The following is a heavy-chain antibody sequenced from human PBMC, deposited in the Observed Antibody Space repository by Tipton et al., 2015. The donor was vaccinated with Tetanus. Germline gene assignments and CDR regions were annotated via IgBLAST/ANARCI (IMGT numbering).Heavy chain of an antibody. CDR1: GGSVNSGSYY. CDR3: ARDGPYSSDTGNDYPFYGMDV. V-gene: IGHV4-61*01. D-gene: IGHD3-22*01. CDR2: IYQSGST. J-gene: IGHJ6*02. Sequence: TLSLTCTVSGGSVNSGSYYWSWIRQPPGKGLEWIGYIYQSGSTSYSPSLESRVTISLETPKNQVSLRLSSVTAADTAVYYCARDGPYSSDTGNDYPFYGMDVWGQGTTVTVSS.